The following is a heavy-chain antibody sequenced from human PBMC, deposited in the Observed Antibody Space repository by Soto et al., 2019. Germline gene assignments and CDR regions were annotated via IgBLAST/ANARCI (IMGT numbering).Heavy chain of an antibody. CDR3: ARGWEQQLVDYYYGMDV. D-gene: IGHD6-13*01. V-gene: IGHV3-30-3*01. Sequence: QVQLVESGGGVVQPGRSLRLSCAASGFTFSSYAMHWVRQAPGKGLEWVAVISYDGSNKYYADSVKGRFTISRDNSKNXXYLQMNSLRAEDTAVYYCARGWEQQLVDYYYGMDVWGQGTTVTVSS. J-gene: IGHJ6*02. CDR2: ISYDGSNK. CDR1: GFTFSSYA.